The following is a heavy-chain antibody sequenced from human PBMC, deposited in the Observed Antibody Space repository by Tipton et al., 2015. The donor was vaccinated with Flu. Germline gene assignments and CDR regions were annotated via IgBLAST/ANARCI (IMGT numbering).Heavy chain of an antibody. V-gene: IGHV3-13*01. D-gene: IGHD6-13*01. J-gene: IGHJ6*02. CDR3: ARGPLPDSNWYNGMDV. Sequence: SLRLSCAASGFTFSSYDIHWVRQPTGKGLEWVSAIGSAGDTYYLDSVKGRFTISRDNAKNSLNLQMNSLRVGDTAVYYCARGPLPDSNWYNGMDVWGQGTTVTVSS. CDR2: IGSAGDT. CDR1: GFTFSSYD.